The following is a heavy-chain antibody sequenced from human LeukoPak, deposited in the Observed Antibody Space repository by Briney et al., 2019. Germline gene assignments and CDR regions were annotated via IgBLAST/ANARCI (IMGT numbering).Heavy chain of an antibody. J-gene: IGHJ4*02. Sequence: PGGSLRLSCAASGFTFSSYAVHWVRQAPGKGLEWVAFISHDGSNKYYADSVKGRFTISRDNSKNTLYVQVNSLGTEDTAAYYCAKGSYYDSSGSFYFDYWGQGTLVTVSS. V-gene: IGHV3-30*04. D-gene: IGHD3-22*01. CDR2: ISHDGSNK. CDR1: GFTFSSYA. CDR3: AKGSYYDSSGSFYFDY.